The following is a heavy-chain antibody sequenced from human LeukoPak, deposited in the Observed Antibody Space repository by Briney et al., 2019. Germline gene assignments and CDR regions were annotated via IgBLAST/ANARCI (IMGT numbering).Heavy chain of an antibody. V-gene: IGHV3-23*01. Sequence: PGGSRRLSCAASGFTFSDYAMSWVRQAPGKGLEWVSAISASGGSTYYADSVKGRFTISRDNSKNTLYLQMNSLRVEDTAVYYCATPQGDCWGQGTLVTVSS. CDR3: ATPQGDC. CDR2: ISASGGST. CDR1: GFTFSDYA. J-gene: IGHJ4*02.